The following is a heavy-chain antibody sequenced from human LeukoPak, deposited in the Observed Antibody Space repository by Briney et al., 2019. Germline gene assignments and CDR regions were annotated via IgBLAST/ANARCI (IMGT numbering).Heavy chain of an antibody. CDR2: IHYSGSA. CDR1: GGSVSSGSYY. V-gene: IGHV4-61*01. J-gene: IGHJ4*02. D-gene: IGHD4-23*01. CDR3: ARDMGAPDYGSYSVDY. Sequence: SETLSLACTVSGGSVSSGSYYWSWIRQPPGRGLEWIAYIHYSGSAAYNPSLKSRVTISRDMSTNQFSLKMTSVTAADTAVYFCARDMGAPDYGSYSVDYWGQGTLVTVSS.